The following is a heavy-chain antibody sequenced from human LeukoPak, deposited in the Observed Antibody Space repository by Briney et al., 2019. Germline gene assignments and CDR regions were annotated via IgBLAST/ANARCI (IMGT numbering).Heavy chain of an antibody. CDR2: IKSDGRST. Sequence: GGSLRLSCAASGCIFSSYWMHWVRQVPGKGREWVSRIKSDGRSTTYADSVKGRFSISRDNAKNTLYLQMNSLRADDTAVYYCAGGRVTSNYYYFYHMDLWGKGTTVTVSS. V-gene: IGHV3-74*01. J-gene: IGHJ6*03. D-gene: IGHD4-17*01. CDR1: GCIFSSYW. CDR3: AGGRVTSNYYYFYHMDL.